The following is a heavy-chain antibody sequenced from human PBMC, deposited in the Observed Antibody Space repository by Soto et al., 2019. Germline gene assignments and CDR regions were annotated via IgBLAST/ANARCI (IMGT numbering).Heavy chain of an antibody. V-gene: IGHV4-34*01. J-gene: IGHJ4*02. CDR3: ARGRDVLLWFGELSTPRAPFDY. Sequence: PSETLSLTCAVYGGSFSGYYWSWIRQPPGKGLEWIGEINHSGSTNYNPSLKSRVTISVDTSKNQFSLKLSSVTAADTAVYYCARGRDVLLWFGELSTPRAPFDYWGQGTLVTVSS. CDR2: INHSGST. D-gene: IGHD3-10*01. CDR1: GGSFSGYY.